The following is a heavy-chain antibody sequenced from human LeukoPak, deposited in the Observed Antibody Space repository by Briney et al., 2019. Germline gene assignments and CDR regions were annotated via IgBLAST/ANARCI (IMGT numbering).Heavy chain of an antibody. J-gene: IGHJ3*02. V-gene: IGHV3-30*18. CDR3: VKGGGRYFGWLIPNPDFDI. D-gene: IGHD3-9*01. CDR1: AFTFSSYG. Sequence: TGGSLRLSCAASAFTFSSYGMHWLRQAPGKGLKWVAVISNDGSNKYYAYSVKGRFTISRDNSKNTLYLQMNSLRGEDTDVYYCVKGGGRYFGWLIPNPDFDIWGQGTMVTVSS. CDR2: ISNDGSNK.